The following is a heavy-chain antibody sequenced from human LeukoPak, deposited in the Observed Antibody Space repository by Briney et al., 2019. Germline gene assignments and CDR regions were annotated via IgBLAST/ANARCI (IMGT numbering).Heavy chain of an antibody. CDR2: IYHSGRT. CDR3: ARVTVAAGTRQFDY. CDR1: GFTFRDYY. J-gene: IGHJ4*02. V-gene: IGHV4-34*01. D-gene: IGHD6-13*01. Sequence: GSLRLSCAASGFTFRDYYMSWIRQPPGKGLEWIGDIYHSGRTNYNPSLKSRVTISLDKSKDQFSLNLTPVTAADTAVYYCARVTVAAGTRQFDYWGRGTLVTVSS.